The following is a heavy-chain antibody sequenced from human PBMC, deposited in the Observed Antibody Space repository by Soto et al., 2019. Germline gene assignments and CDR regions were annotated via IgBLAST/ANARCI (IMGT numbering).Heavy chain of an antibody. V-gene: IGHV3-30*18. J-gene: IGHJ6*02. D-gene: IGHD1-7*01. CDR2: ISYDGSNK. CDR1: GFTFSSYG. CDR3: AKDFLDPELNYYYYGMDV. Sequence: GGSLRLSCAASGFTFSSYGMHWVRQAPGKGLEWVAVISYDGSNKYYADSVKGRFTISRDNSKNTLYLQMNSLRAEDTAVYYCAKDFLDPELNYYYYGMDVWGQGTTVTVSS.